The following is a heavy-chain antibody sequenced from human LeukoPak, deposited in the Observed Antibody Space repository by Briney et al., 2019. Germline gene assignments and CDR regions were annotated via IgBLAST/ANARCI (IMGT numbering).Heavy chain of an antibody. J-gene: IGHJ4*02. CDR2: IKSKTGGGTT. Sequence: GGSLRLSCAASGFTFSNAWMSWVRQAPGKGLEWVGRIKSKTGGGTTDYAAPVKGRFTISRDDSKNTLYLQMNSLKTEDTAVYYCTTDHWDCSSTSCYSTPFDYWGQGTLVTVSS. CDR1: GFTFSNAW. D-gene: IGHD2-2*02. CDR3: TTDHWDCSSTSCYSTPFDY. V-gene: IGHV3-15*01.